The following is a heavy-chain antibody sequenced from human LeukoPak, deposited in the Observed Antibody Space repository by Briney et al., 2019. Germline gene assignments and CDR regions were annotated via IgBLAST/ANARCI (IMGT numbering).Heavy chain of an antibody. CDR2: ISGSGSRT. Sequence: GGSLRLSCAASGFTFSSFAMTWVRQAPGKGLEWVSGISGSGSRTFYADSVKGRFIISRDSSKNIVYLQMNSLKTEDTAVYYCYALSTYGYFDYWGQGTLVTVSS. CDR1: GFTFSSFA. V-gene: IGHV3-23*01. CDR3: YALSTYGYFDY. D-gene: IGHD2-2*01. J-gene: IGHJ4*02.